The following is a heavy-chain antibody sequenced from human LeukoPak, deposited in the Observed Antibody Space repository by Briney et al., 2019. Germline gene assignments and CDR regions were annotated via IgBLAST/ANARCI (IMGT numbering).Heavy chain of an antibody. CDR1: GYTFTSYY. CDR3: ARLRSSYCTNGGCFDY. V-gene: IGHV1-46*01. J-gene: IGHJ4*02. Sequence: ASVKVSCKASGYTFTSYYMHWVRQAPGQGLEWMGIINPSGGSTSYAQKFQGRVTMTRDTSTSTVYMELSSLRSEDTAVYYCARLRSSYCTNGGCFDYWGQGTLVTVSS. D-gene: IGHD2-8*01. CDR2: INPSGGST.